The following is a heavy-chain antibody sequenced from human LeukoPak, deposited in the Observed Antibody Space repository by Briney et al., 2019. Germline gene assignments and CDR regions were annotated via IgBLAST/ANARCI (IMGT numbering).Heavy chain of an antibody. D-gene: IGHD3-10*01. V-gene: IGHV1-2*04. CDR1: GHTFTGYY. CDR3: ARGQRFPRDNWFDP. CDR2: INPNSGGT. J-gene: IGHJ5*02. Sequence: ASVKVSCKASGHTFTGYYMHWVRQAPGQGLEWMGWINPNSGGTNYAQKFQGWVTMTRDTSISTAYMELSRLRSDDAAVYYCARGQRFPRDNWFDPWGQGTLVTVSS.